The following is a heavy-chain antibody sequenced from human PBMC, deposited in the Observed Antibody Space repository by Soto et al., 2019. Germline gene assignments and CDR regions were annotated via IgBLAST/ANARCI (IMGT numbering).Heavy chain of an antibody. CDR1: GYSFTSYW. V-gene: IGHV5-51*01. D-gene: IGHD7-27*01. J-gene: IGHJ5*02. CDR2: IYPGDSDT. Sequence: EVQLVQSGAEVKKPGESLKISCKGSGYSFTSYWIGWVRQMPGKGLEWMGIIYPGDSDTRYSPSFQGQVTISADKSISTAYLQWSSLKASDTAMYYCARHRLGGYVRMAPPYNWFDPWGQGTLVTVSS. CDR3: ARHRLGGYVRMAPPYNWFDP.